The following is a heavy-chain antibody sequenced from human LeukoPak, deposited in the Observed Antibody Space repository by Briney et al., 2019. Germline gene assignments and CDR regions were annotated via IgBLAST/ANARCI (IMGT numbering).Heavy chain of an antibody. D-gene: IGHD1-26*01. CDR2: ISSSGSTI. CDR1: GFTFSSYE. CDR3: AKENIIKVGATRGSRFDP. Sequence: GGSLRLSCAASGFTFSSYEMNWVRQAPGKGLEWVSYISSSGSTIYYADSVKGRFTISRDNSKNTLYLQMNSLRAEDTAVHYCAKENIIKVGATRGSRFDPWGQGTLVTVSS. V-gene: IGHV3-48*03. J-gene: IGHJ5*02.